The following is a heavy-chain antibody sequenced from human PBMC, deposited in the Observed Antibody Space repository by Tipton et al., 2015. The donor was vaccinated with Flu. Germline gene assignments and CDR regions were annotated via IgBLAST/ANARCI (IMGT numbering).Heavy chain of an antibody. CDR2: IWYDGSNK. V-gene: IGHV3-33*01. D-gene: IGHD3-22*01. Sequence: SGFTFSSYGMHWVCQAPGKGLEWVAVIWYDGSNKYYADSVKGRFTISRDNSKNTLYLQMNSLRAEDTAVYYCARGRGTMIVVEGFDYWGQGTLVTVSS. CDR1: GFTFSSYG. CDR3: ARGRGTMIVVEGFDY. J-gene: IGHJ4*02.